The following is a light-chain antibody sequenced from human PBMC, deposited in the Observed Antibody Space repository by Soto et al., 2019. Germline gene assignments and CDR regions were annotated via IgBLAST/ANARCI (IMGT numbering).Light chain of an antibody. V-gene: IGKV3-11*01. CDR3: QQRFNWPPGVS. CDR2: DAS. J-gene: IGKJ4*01. Sequence: EVVLTQSPDTLSLPPGERATLSCRASQSISSYLAWYQQKPGQAPRLLIYDASSRATGIPARFSGSGSGTDFTLTISSLEPEDFAVYYCQQRFNWPPGVSFGGGTKVDI. CDR1: QSISSY.